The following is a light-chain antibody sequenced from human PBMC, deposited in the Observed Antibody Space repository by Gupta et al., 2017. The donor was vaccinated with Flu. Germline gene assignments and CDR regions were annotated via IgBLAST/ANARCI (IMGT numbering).Light chain of an antibody. CDR3: QQCGSGPT. Sequence: IMFSQSPVTLSLSPGERSTLPCRASERVRGCLAWYQQRPGQAPRLLIYGMSNRASGIPARFSGSGAGXDFTLTXTGLESEDFAVYYCQQCGSGPTFGXGTKVEMK. CDR1: ERVRGC. V-gene: IGKV3D-11*01. CDR2: GMS. J-gene: IGKJ1*01.